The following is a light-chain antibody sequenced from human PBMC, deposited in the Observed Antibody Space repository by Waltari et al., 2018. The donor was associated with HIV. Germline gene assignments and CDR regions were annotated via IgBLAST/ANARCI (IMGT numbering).Light chain of an antibody. CDR3: SSYTITNTWV. V-gene: IGLV2-14*03. Sequence: QSVLTQPPSLSGSPGQSITISCAGSSSDIGPFNHVPWYRHHPGKAPKLIIYDVAKRPSGVSDRFSASKAGEAASLTISGLQAEDEALYYCSSYTITNTWVFGGGTTLTVL. CDR1: SSDIGPFNH. CDR2: DVA. J-gene: IGLJ3*02.